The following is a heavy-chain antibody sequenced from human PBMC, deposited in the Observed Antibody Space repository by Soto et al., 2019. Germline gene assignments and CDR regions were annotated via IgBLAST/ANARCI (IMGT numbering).Heavy chain of an antibody. CDR2: INHSGST. J-gene: IGHJ4*02. CDR1: GGSFSGYY. D-gene: IGHD3-3*01. V-gene: IGHV4-34*01. Sequence: SETLSLTCAVYGGSFSGYYWSWIRQPPGKGLEWIGEINHSGSTNYNPSLKSRVTISVDTSKNQFSLKLSSVTAADTAVYYCARLPFWSGYYMGFDYWGQGTLVTVS. CDR3: ARLPFWSGYYMGFDY.